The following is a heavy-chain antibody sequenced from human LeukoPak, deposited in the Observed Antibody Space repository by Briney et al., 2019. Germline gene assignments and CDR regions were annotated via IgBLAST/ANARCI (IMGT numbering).Heavy chain of an antibody. CDR2: IWYDGSNK. CDR3: ARDDFGDYYFDY. CDR1: GFTFSSYG. J-gene: IGHJ4*02. V-gene: IGHV3-33*08. Sequence: QPGGSLRLSCAASGFTFSSYGMHWVRQAPGKGLEWVAVIWYDGSNKYYADSAKGRFTISRDNSKNTLYLQMNSLRAEDTAVYYCARDDFGDYYFDYWGQGTLVTVSS. D-gene: IGHD3-3*01.